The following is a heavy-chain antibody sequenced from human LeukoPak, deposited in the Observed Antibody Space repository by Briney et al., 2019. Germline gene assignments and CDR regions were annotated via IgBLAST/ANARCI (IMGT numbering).Heavy chain of an antibody. D-gene: IGHD3-10*01. CDR1: GFTFSSYW. V-gene: IGHV3-7*03. J-gene: IGHJ4*02. CDR3: ARDLKFYYGSGSYPDY. CDR2: IKQDGSEK. Sequence: GGSLRLSCAASGFTFSSYWMSWVRQATGKGLEWVANIKQDGSEKYYVDSVKGRFTISRDNAKNSLYLQMNSLRAEDTAVYYCARDLKFYYGSGSYPDYWGQGTLVTVSS.